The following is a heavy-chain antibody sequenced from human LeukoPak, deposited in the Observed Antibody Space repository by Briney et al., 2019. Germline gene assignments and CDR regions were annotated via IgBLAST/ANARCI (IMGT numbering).Heavy chain of an antibody. Sequence: ASETLSLTCTVSGGSISNYYWSWIRQPPGKGLEWIGYIYYSGSTNYNPSLKSRVTISVDTSKNQFSLKLSSVTAADTAVYYCARAVPAAPDAFDIWGQGTMVTVSS. CDR3: ARAVPAAPDAFDI. D-gene: IGHD2-2*01. V-gene: IGHV4-59*01. CDR1: GGSISNYY. J-gene: IGHJ3*02. CDR2: IYYSGST.